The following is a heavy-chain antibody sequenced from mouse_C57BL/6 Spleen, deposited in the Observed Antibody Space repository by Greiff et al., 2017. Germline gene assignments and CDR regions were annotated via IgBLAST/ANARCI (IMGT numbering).Heavy chain of an antibody. CDR2: ISSGSSTI. V-gene: IGHV5-17*01. J-gene: IGHJ2*01. CDR1: GFTFSDYG. D-gene: IGHD2-3*01. CDR3: ARPYDGYTGYFDY. Sequence: EVKLVESGGGLVKPGGSLKLSCAASGFTFSDYGMHWVRQAPEKGLEWVAYISSGSSTIYYADTVKGRFTISRDNAKNTLFLQMTSLRSEDTAMYYCARPYDGYTGYFDYWGQGTTLTVSS.